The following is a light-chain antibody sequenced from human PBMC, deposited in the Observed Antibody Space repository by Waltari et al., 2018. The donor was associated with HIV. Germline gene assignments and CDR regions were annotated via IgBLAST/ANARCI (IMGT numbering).Light chain of an antibody. Sequence: QSVLTQPPSVSGAPGRSVIITCTGNSSNIGAPYDVHWYQQLQGAAPKFLISVSTNRPSAVRDRLSASKSGTSASLAITVLQAGDEADYYCQSYDSSLGASVFGGGTKLTVL. J-gene: IGLJ3*02. CDR1: SSNIGAPYD. CDR2: VST. CDR3: QSYDSSLGASV. V-gene: IGLV1-40*01.